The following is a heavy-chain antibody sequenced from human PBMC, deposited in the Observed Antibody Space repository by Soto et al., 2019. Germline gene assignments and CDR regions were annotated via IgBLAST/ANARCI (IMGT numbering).Heavy chain of an antibody. D-gene: IGHD6-13*01. J-gene: IGHJ6*02. Sequence: QVTLKESGPVLVKPTETLTLTCNVSGFSLSNARMGVSWIRQPPGKALEWLAHICSNDEKSYSTSLKSRLTISKDTSKSQVVLIMTNIDPVDTATDYCARMEGLYYSSNPYGMDVWGQGTTVNVCS. CDR3: ARMEGLYYSSNPYGMDV. CDR1: GFSLSNARMG. V-gene: IGHV2-26*01. CDR2: ICSNDEK.